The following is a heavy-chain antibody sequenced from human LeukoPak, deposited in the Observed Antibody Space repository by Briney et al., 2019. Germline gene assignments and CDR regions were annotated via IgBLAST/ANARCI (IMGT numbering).Heavy chain of an antibody. CDR3: ASPNYYDSSGYFDY. CDR1: GGSISSSSYY. Sequence: SETLSLTCTVSGGSISSSSYYWGWIRQPPGKGLEWIGNIYYSGSTYYNPSLKSRVTISVDTSKNQFSLKLSSVTAADTAVYYCASPNYYDSSGYFDYWGQGTLVTVSS. V-gene: IGHV4-39*07. CDR2: IYYSGST. J-gene: IGHJ4*02. D-gene: IGHD3-22*01.